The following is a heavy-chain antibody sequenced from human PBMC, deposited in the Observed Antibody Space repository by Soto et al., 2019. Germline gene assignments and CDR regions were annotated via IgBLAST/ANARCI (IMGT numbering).Heavy chain of an antibody. D-gene: IGHD2-2*01. CDR2: INMDGSST. CDR1: GFTFSGDW. CDR3: ARGPRGLYHHDY. V-gene: IGHV3-74*01. Sequence: EVQLVESGGGLVQPGGSLRLSCAASGFTFSGDWMHWVRQAAGKGLVWVSRINMDGSSTNYADSVKGRFTISRDNAKNTLYLQMNSLRVDDTAVYYCARGPRGLYHHDYWGQGALATVSS. J-gene: IGHJ4*02.